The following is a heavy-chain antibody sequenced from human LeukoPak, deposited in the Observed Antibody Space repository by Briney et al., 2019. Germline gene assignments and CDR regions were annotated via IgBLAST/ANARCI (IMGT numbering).Heavy chain of an antibody. Sequence: ASVKISCKASGYTFTSYDLDWVRRATGQGLEWMGWMSPASGNTGYAQEFQGRVTMTRDTSVSTAYMELNSLRSEDTAVYYCARGPPNWGFDSWGQGTLVTVSS. CDR2: MSPASGNT. V-gene: IGHV1-8*01. CDR1: GYTFTSYD. J-gene: IGHJ4*02. D-gene: IGHD7-27*01. CDR3: ARGPPNWGFDS.